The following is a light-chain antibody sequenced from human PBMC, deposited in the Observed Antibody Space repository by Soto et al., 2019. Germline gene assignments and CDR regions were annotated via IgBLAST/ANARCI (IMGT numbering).Light chain of an antibody. CDR2: DAS. V-gene: IGKV1-5*01. CDR3: QHPRWT. Sequence: DIQLTQSPSTLSASIGDRVTITCRASQSINRWLAWYQQKPGKAPKLLIYDASSLESAVPSRFSGSGSGTDFTLTITSLQPDDFATYYCQHPRWTFGQVTKVEIK. J-gene: IGKJ1*01. CDR1: QSINRW.